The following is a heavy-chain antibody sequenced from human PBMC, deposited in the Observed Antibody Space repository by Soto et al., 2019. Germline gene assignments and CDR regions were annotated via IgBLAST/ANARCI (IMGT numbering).Heavy chain of an antibody. CDR3: ARLGGWGHCSNTRCYTFDF. CDR1: GCSCVSYC. D-gene: IGHD2-2*02. Sequence: NSSKGAGCSCVSYCIGWVRQIPGKGLEWMGIIYPGDSDTRYSPSFQGQVTISADKSISTAYLQWSSLKASDTAMYYCARLGGWGHCSNTRCYTFDFWGQGTPVTVSS. V-gene: IGHV5-51*01. CDR2: IYPGDSDT. J-gene: IGHJ4*02.